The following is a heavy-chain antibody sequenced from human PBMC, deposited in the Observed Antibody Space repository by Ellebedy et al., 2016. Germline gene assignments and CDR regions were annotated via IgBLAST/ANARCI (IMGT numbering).Heavy chain of an antibody. Sequence: GESLKISXAASGFTFSSYALSWVRQTPGKGLEWVANIKHDGSEKFYVDSVRGRFTISRDNPKNSLYLQMNSLRAEDTATYYCARRMTIPGVSGWGYGLDVWGLGTTVIVSS. D-gene: IGHD2-2*01. J-gene: IGHJ6*02. V-gene: IGHV3-7*01. CDR1: GFTFSSYA. CDR3: ARRMTIPGVSGWGYGLDV. CDR2: IKHDGSEK.